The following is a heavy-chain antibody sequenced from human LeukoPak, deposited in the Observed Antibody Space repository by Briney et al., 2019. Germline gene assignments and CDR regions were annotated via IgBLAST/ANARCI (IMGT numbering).Heavy chain of an antibody. J-gene: IGHJ4*02. V-gene: IGHV3-48*01. CDR3: ASSIDY. CDR2: ISPSGSAI. CDR1: GFTLSNYG. Sequence: GGSLRLSCAASGFTLSNYGMHWVRQAPGKGLEWVSYISPSGSAIYYADSVKGRFTVSRDNAKNSLYLQMNSLRAEDTAVYYCASSIDYWGQGTLVTVSS. D-gene: IGHD3-3*02.